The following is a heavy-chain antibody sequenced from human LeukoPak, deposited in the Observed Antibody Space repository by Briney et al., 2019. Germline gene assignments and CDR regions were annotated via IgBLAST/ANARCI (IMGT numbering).Heavy chain of an antibody. V-gene: IGHV3-48*04. D-gene: IGHD3-10*01. Sequence: GGSLRLSCTASDFPFNPYTMHWVRQAPGKGLEWISYITGNSDTIYYADSVEGRFTISRDNAKNSLYLQMNSLRAEDTAVYYCASLWFGESLFDYWGQGTLVTVSS. J-gene: IGHJ4*02. CDR3: ASLWFGESLFDY. CDR2: ITGNSDTI. CDR1: DFPFNPYT.